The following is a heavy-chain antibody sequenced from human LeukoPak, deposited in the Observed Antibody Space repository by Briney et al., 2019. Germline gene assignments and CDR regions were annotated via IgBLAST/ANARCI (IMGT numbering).Heavy chain of an antibody. V-gene: IGHV1-8*01. D-gene: IGHD1/OR15-1a*01. Sequence: GASVKVSCKASGYTFTSYDINWVRQATGQGLEWMGWMNPNSGNTGYAQKFQGRVTMTRNTSISTAYMELSSLRSEDTAVYYCATIMVPYYYYGMDVWGQGTTVTVSS. CDR2: MNPNSGNT. J-gene: IGHJ6*02. CDR1: GYTFTSYD. CDR3: ATIMVPYYYYGMDV.